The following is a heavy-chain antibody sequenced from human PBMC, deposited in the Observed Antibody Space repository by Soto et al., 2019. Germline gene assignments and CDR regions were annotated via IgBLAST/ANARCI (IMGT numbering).Heavy chain of an antibody. D-gene: IGHD2-21*02. J-gene: IGHJ6*02. CDR1: GGSISGYY. Sequence: PSETLSLTCTVSGGSISGYYWSWIRQPPGKGLEWIGHVFYSGSTEYNPSLKSRVTISVDTSKTQFSLKLSSVTAADTAVYYCARDAKKVTWYFGMDVWGQGTTVTVSS. V-gene: IGHV4-59*01. CDR3: ARDAKKVTWYFGMDV. CDR2: VFYSGST.